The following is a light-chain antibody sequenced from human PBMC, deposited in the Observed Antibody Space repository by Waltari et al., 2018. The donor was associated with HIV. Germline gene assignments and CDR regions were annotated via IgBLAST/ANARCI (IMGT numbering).Light chain of an antibody. V-gene: IGLV2-14*01. CDR3: SSVANSVTLSVL. CDR2: EVR. CDR1: GSDIGYYNY. Sequence: QFALTQPASVSGSPGQSITISCSGTGSDIGYYNYVSWYQQHPGKAPKLMIYEVRNRPSGISNRFSGSKSGNTASLTISALQAEDEADYFCSSVANSVTLSVLFGGGTKLTVL. J-gene: IGLJ3*02.